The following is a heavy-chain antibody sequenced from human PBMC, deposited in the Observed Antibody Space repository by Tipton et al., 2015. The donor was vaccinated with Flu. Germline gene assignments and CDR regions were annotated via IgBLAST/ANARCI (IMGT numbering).Heavy chain of an antibody. D-gene: IGHD2-15*01. CDR2: IYYTGST. J-gene: IGHJ5*01. V-gene: IGHV4-59*01. Sequence: TLSLTCTISGGSISTYHWSWIRQPPGKGLEWIGHIYYTGSTTYNPSLKSRVTISLDRSKNQFSLKLTSVTVADTAVYYCARDRGGFGSWGQGTLVTVSS. CDR3: ARDRGGFGS. CDR1: GGSISTYH.